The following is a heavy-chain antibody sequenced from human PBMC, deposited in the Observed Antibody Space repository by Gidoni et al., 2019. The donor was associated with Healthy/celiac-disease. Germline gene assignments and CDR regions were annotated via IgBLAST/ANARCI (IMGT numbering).Heavy chain of an antibody. Sequence: QVQLQESGPGLVKPSQTLSLTCTVPGGSIGSGGHYWSWIRQHPGKGLEWIGYIYYSGSTYYNPSLKSRVTISVDTSKNQFSLKLSSVTAADTAVYYCASYCSGGSCWGHDAFDIWGQGTMVTVSS. CDR3: ASYCSGGSCWGHDAFDI. D-gene: IGHD2-15*01. J-gene: IGHJ3*02. V-gene: IGHV4-31*03. CDR2: IYYSGST. CDR1: GGSIGSGGHY.